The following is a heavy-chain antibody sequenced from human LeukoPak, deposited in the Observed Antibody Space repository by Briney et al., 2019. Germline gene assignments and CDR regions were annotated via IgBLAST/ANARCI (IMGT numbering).Heavy chain of an antibody. CDR1: GFTFSSYS. CDR2: VSGADGTT. J-gene: IGHJ4*02. V-gene: IGHV3-23*01. Sequence: PGGSLRLSCAASGFTFSSYSMNWVRQAPGKGLEWVSGVSGADGTTYYADSVKGRFTISRDNSNNTLYLQMNSLTPEDTAVYYCVKVGEVRYFDWLAPYFDFWGQGTLVTVSS. CDR3: VKVGEVRYFDWLAPYFDF. D-gene: IGHD3-9*01.